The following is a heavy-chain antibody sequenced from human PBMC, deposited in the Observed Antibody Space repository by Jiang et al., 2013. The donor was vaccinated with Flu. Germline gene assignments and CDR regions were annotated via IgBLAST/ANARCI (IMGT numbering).Heavy chain of an antibody. CDR3: ARDIGILSSGWYLDY. D-gene: IGHD6-19*01. CDR1: GYTFTSYG. CDR2: ISAHNGNT. J-gene: IGHJ4*02. Sequence: KVSCKASGYTFTSYGISWVRQAPGQGLDYMGWISAHNGNTKYAQKFQGRVTMTTDTSTSTAYMELRSLRSDDTAVYYCARDIGILSSGWYLDYWGQGTLVTVSS. V-gene: IGHV1-18*01.